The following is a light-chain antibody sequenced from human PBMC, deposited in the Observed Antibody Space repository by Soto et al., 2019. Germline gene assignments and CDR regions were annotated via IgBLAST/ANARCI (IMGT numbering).Light chain of an antibody. CDR1: ENVRTK. Sequence: IVLTHSPDILSVSPRQGPTLSSSSTENVRTKVGWYQQKAGQAPRLLIYGASTRATGIPDRFSGSGSGTEFTLTISSLQSEDFAVYYCQQYNNWPPSWTFGQGTEVDTK. V-gene: IGKV3-15*01. CDR2: GAS. J-gene: IGKJ1*01. CDR3: QQYNNWPPSWT.